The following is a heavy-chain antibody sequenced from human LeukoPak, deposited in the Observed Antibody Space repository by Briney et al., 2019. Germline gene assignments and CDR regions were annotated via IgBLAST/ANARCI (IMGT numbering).Heavy chain of an antibody. Sequence: SETLSLTCAVYGGSFSGYYWSWIRQPPGKGLEWIGEINHSGSTNYNPSLKSRVTISVDTSKNQFSLKLSSVTAADTAVYYCAGSGASYYDFWSGYTNGGYYFDHGGQETLVTVSS. CDR2: INHSGST. V-gene: IGHV4-34*01. J-gene: IGHJ4*02. D-gene: IGHD3-3*01. CDR3: AGSGASYYDFWSGYTNGGYYFDH. CDR1: GGSFSGYY.